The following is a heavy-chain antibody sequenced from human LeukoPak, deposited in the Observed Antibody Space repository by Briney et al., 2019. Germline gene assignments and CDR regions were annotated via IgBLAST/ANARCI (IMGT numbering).Heavy chain of an antibody. J-gene: IGHJ4*02. CDR3: AKDLSGYSSGWYVIGTDY. Sequence: GGSLRLSCAASGFTFSSYAMSWVRQAPGKGLEWVSAISGSGGSTYYADSVKGRFTISRDNSKNTLYLQMNSLRAEDTAVYYCAKDLSGYSSGWYVIGTDYWGQGTLATVSS. CDR2: ISGSGGST. D-gene: IGHD6-19*01. CDR1: GFTFSSYA. V-gene: IGHV3-23*01.